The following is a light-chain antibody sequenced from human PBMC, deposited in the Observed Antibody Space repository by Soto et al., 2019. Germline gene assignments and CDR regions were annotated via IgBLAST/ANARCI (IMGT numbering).Light chain of an antibody. V-gene: IGKV1-27*01. CDR3: QKYNSAPRT. Sequence: MTQSPLSLSASVGDRVTITCRASQGISNYLAWYQQKPGKVPKLLIYAASTLQSGVPSRFSGSGSGTDFTLTISGLQPEDVATYYCQKYNSAPRTFGPGTKVDIK. J-gene: IGKJ3*01. CDR2: AAS. CDR1: QGISNY.